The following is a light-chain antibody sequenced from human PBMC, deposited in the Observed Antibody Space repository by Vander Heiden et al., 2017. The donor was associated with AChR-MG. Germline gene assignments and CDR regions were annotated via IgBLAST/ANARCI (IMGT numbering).Light chain of an antibody. CDR3: QQYNNWLSLT. Sequence: EIVMTQSPATLSVSPGERATLSCRASQSVSSNLAWYQQKPGQAPRLLIYGASTRATAFTLTISSLQSEDFAVYYCQQYNNWLSLTFGGGTKVEIK. CDR2: GAS. V-gene: IGKV3-15*01. J-gene: IGKJ4*01. CDR1: QSVSSN.